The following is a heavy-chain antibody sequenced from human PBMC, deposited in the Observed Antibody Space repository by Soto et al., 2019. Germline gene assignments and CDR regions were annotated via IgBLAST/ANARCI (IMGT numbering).Heavy chain of an antibody. J-gene: IGHJ6*02. Sequence: PXATLSLPCTVSGGSISSYYWSWIRQPPGKGLEWIGYIYYSVSTNYNPSLKSRVTISVDTSKNQFSLKLSSVTAADTAVYYCARGRDRQRYFDWLSPIPTYGMDVCGQRTTVTFSS. CDR2: IYYSVST. V-gene: IGHV4-59*01. CDR1: GGSISSYY. D-gene: IGHD3-9*01. CDR3: ARGRDRQRYFDWLSPIPTYGMDV.